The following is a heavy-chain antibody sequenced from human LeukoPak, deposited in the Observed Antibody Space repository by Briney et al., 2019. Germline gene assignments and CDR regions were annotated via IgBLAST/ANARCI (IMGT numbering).Heavy chain of an antibody. CDR2: IYYSGST. CDR1: GGSISSYY. J-gene: IGHJ4*02. CDR3: AAESERWLVRS. V-gene: IGHV4-59*01. D-gene: IGHD6-19*01. Sequence: SETLSLTCTVSGGSISSYYWSWIRQPPGKGLEWIGYIYYSGSTNYNPSLKSRVAISIDTSKNQFSLKLSSVTAADTAVYYCAAESERWLVRSWGQGTLVTVSS.